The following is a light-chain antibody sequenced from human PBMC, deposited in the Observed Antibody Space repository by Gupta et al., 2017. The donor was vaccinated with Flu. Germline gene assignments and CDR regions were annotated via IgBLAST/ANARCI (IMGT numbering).Light chain of an antibody. CDR3: QSEDRSGTYWV. CDR2: KDR. Sequence: YELPQPPSLSVSPGQTARITCSGEPLPEEYVYWFPQKPGQAPVLVIYKDRDRPPGIPDRFSGSNSGTTVTLTISGVQAEDEAEYYCQSEDRSGTYWVFGGGTKLTVL. CDR1: PLPEEY. V-gene: IGLV3-25*02. J-gene: IGLJ3*02.